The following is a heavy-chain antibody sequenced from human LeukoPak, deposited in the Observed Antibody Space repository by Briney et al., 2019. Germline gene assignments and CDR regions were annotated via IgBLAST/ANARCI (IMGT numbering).Heavy chain of an antibody. V-gene: IGHV4-34*01. Sequence: SGTPSLTCAVSGTSFSSYYWSWIRQPPGEGLEWIGEVNHSGYTNDNPSLKSRVTISVDTSKNQFSLRLRSVTAADTGVYFCARMTTGHDFWGQGTLVTVSS. CDR3: ARMTTGHDF. J-gene: IGHJ4*02. CDR2: VNHSGYT. D-gene: IGHD4-17*01. CDR1: GTSFSSYY.